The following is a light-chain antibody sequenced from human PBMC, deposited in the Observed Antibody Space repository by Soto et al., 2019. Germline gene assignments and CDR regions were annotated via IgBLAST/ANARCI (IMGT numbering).Light chain of an antibody. CDR2: KAS. Sequence: DIQMTQSPSTLSASVGDRVTITCRASQSISSWLAWYQQKPGKAPNLLIYKASSLETGVPSRFSGSGSGTEFTLTISSLQPDDFATYYCQQYNSYPLTCGQGTRLEIK. CDR1: QSISSW. V-gene: IGKV1-5*03. J-gene: IGKJ5*01. CDR3: QQYNSYPLT.